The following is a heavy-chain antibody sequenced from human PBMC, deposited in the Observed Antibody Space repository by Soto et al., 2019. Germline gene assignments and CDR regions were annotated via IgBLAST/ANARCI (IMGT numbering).Heavy chain of an antibody. CDR1: GFTFSDYA. Sequence: QVQLVESGGGVVQPGRSLRLSCSASGFTFSDYAINWVRQAPGKGLEWVASISGAGINKYIADSVKGRFLISRDNSKNTVLLQMSSLGPEDTAVYYCARRLTPSVTAMGYWGQGTLVTVSS. J-gene: IGHJ4*02. D-gene: IGHD2-21*02. CDR3: ARRLTPSVTAMGY. CDR2: ISGAGINK. V-gene: IGHV3-30-3*01.